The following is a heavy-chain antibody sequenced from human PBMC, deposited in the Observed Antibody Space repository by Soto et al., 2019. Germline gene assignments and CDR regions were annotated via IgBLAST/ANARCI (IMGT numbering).Heavy chain of an antibody. J-gene: IGHJ6*02. CDR2: IYPGDSKT. D-gene: IGHD3-3*01. Sequence: PGESLKISCKGSGFSFTTYWIAWVRQMPGKGLEWMGIIYPGDSKTTYSPSFQGQVTISADKSISTAYLQWSSLKASDTAMYYDFWSGSPGYYYGMDVWGQGTMVTVSS. CDR3: FWSGSPGYYYGMDV. V-gene: IGHV5-51*01. CDR1: GFSFTTYW.